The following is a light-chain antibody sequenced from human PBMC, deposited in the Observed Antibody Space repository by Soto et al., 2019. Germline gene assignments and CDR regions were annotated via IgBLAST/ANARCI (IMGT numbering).Light chain of an antibody. CDR2: DAS. CDR1: HHLNNW. CDR3: QQYNSYEAWT. J-gene: IGKJ1*01. V-gene: IGKV1-5*01. Sequence: DIQMTQSPSTLSASIGDRVTITCRASHHLNNWLAWYQQKPGKAPKLLIYDASSLQSGVPSRFSGSGSGTEFTLTISSLQPDDFATYYCQQYNSYEAWTFGQGTKVEIK.